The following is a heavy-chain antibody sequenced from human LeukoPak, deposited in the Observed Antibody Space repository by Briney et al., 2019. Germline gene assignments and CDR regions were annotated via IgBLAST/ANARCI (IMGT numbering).Heavy chain of an antibody. CDR3: ARAGGTTGYYYGMDV. CDR2: IYYSGST. V-gene: IGHV4-59*01. D-gene: IGHD4-17*01. Sequence: PSETLSLTCAVYGGSFSGYYWSWIRQPPGKGLEWIGYIYYSGSTNYNPSLKSRVTISVDTSKNQFSLKPSSVTAADTAVYYCARAGGTTGYYYGMDVWGQGTTVTVSS. CDR1: GGSFSGYY. J-gene: IGHJ6*02.